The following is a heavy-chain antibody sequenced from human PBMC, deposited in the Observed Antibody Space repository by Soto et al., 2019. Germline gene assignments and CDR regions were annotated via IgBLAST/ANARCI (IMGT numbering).Heavy chain of an antibody. D-gene: IGHD3-22*01. J-gene: IGHJ3*01. V-gene: IGHV3-21*02. CDR1: GFTFASYH. Sequence: EVQLVESGGGLVMPGGSLRLSCAASGFTFASYHMSWVRQAPGKGLDWVSSINPSSSHIYYSDSVRGRFTISSDDSMNALQPHMNSLRTQEASIYYCVRTYCGSSAGYIRRDAFDVWGQGTAVSVSS. CDR2: INPSSSHI. CDR3: VRTYCGSSAGYIRRDAFDV.